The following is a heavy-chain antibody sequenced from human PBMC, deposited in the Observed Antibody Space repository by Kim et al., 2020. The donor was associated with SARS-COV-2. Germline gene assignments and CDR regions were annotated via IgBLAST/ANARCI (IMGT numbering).Heavy chain of an antibody. J-gene: IGHJ4*02. V-gene: IGHV1-24*01. CDR3: ATLGSTGTTGRYYFDY. CDR2: FDPEDGET. D-gene: IGHD1-1*01. CDR1: GYTLTELS. Sequence: ASVKVSCKVSGYTLTELSMHWVLQAPGKGLEWMGGFDPEDGETIYAQKFQGRVTMTEDTSTDTAYMELSSLRSEDTAVYYCATLGSTGTTGRYYFDYWGQGTLVTVSS.